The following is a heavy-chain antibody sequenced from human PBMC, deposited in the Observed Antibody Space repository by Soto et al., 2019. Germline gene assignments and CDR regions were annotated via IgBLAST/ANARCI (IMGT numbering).Heavy chain of an antibody. J-gene: IGHJ4*02. V-gene: IGHV3-74*01. CDR1: GFTFSNWW. CDR2: INGDGSTT. D-gene: IGHD5-12*01. Sequence: GGSLRLSCAASGFTFSNWWMHWVRQTPGRGLVWVSHINGDGSTTNYADSVKGRFTISRDNAKNTLYLQMNSLRAEDTGVYYCARDYISGSPNYWGQGTLVTVSS. CDR3: ARDYISGSPNY.